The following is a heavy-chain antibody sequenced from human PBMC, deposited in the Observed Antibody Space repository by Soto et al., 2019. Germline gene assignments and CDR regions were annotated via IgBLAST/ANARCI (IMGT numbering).Heavy chain of an antibody. CDR2: ISSSSSTI. V-gene: IGHV3-48*01. CDR3: AHFDWFIDY. J-gene: IGHJ4*02. Sequence: GGSLRLSCAASGLTFSSYSMNWVRQAPGKGLEWVSYISSSSSTIYYADSVKGRFTISRDNSKNTLYLQMNSLRAEDTAVYYCAHFDWFIDYWGQGTLVTVSS. CDR1: GLTFSSYS. D-gene: IGHD3-9*01.